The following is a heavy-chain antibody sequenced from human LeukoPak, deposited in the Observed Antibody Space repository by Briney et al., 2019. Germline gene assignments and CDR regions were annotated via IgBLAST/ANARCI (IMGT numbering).Heavy chain of an antibody. D-gene: IGHD3-10*01. Sequence: ASVKVSCKASGFTFTNYDINWVRQAPGQGLEWMGWMNPNSGNTGYAQRFQGRVTMTRNTSISTAFMELSSLTSEDTAVYFCTRSRPLRFRALDYWGQGTLVTVSS. CDR2: MNPNSGNT. CDR3: TRSRPLRFRALDY. J-gene: IGHJ4*02. CDR1: GFTFTNYD. V-gene: IGHV1-8*01.